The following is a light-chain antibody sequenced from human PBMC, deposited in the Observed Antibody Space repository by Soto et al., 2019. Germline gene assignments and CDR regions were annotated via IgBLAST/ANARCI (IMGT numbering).Light chain of an antibody. CDR1: QSVTSTY. V-gene: IGKV3-20*01. J-gene: IGKJ4*01. CDR2: GAS. Sequence: EIVLTQSAGTLSLSPWEIATLSCRASQSVTSTYLAWYQQKPGQAPRLLIYGASSRAIGIPDRFSGSGSGTDFTLTISRLEPEDFAVYYCQQYGSSPALTFGGGTKVDIK. CDR3: QQYGSSPALT.